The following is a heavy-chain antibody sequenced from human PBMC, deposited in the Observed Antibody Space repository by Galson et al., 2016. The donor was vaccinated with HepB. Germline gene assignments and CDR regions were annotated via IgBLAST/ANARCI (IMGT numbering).Heavy chain of an antibody. J-gene: IGHJ6*04. Sequence: SLRLSCAASGFTFSNFAMSWVRQAPGKGLEWVSAISGSGLGTHYVDYAQGRFTISRDNSKNTLYLQINSLRAEDTAVYYCAKERPAMAQGLIMNYYGMDVWGKGTTVTVSS. CDR1: GFTFSNFA. CDR2: ISGSGLGT. CDR3: AKERPAMAQGLIMNYYGMDV. V-gene: IGHV3-23*01. D-gene: IGHD3-10*01.